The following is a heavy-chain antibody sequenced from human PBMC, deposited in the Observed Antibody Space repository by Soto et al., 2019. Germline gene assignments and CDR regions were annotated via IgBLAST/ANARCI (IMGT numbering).Heavy chain of an antibody. V-gene: IGHV1-8*01. J-gene: IGHJ3*02. D-gene: IGHD2-15*01. Sequence: QVQLVQSGAEVKKPGASVKVSCKASGYPFSSYDINWVRQATGQGLEWMGWMNPKSGNTGYAQKFQGRVTMTRTTSKNTAHLELTSLGSEDPAVYYWGRENSGGYCSGGNCYGGFDIWGQGTMVTVSS. CDR1: GYPFSSYD. CDR2: MNPKSGNT. CDR3: GRENSGGYCSGGNCYGGFDI.